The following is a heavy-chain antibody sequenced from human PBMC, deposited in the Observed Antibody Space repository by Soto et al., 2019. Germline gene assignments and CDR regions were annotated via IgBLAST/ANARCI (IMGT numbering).Heavy chain of an antibody. CDR3: AGRRDGSGSLDY. V-gene: IGHV4-4*02. J-gene: IGHJ4*02. D-gene: IGHD3-10*01. CDR2: IYHSGTT. CDR1: GGSISSNNW. Sequence: QVQLQESGPGLVKPSGTLSLTCAVSGGSISSNNWWIWVRQPPGKGPEWIGEIYHSGTTGYNPSFKSRGTLSVDKSKNQFSLKLSSVTAADTAVYYCAGRRDGSGSLDYWGQGTLLTVSS.